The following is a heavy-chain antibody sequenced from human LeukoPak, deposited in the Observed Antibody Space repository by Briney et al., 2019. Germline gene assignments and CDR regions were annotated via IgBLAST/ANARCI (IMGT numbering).Heavy chain of an antibody. J-gene: IGHJ4*02. CDR3: ASDSSTVTTRHFDY. CDR2: VYYTGST. Sequence: SETLSLTCTVSGGSMNNYYWTWIRQPPGKGLECIGYVYYTGSTYYNLSLESRATISVDTSRNQFSLKLKSVTAADTAVYYCASDSSTVTTRHFDYWGQGALVTVSS. V-gene: IGHV4-59*01. D-gene: IGHD4-17*01. CDR1: GGSMNNYY.